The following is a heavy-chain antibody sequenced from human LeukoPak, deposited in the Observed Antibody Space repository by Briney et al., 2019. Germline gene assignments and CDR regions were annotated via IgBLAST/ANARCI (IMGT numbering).Heavy chain of an antibody. CDR1: GGSISSGPYF. V-gene: IGHV4-30-2*06. Sequence: SETLSLTCSVSGGSISSGPYFWSWIRQSPGQGLEWIGYIWPSGSTNCNPSLSGRVAISLDKSRNHFTLMVTAVTAADTAFYYCARGRDSRGYQFMGFDSWGQGTLVTVSS. CDR3: ARGRDSRGYQFMGFDS. J-gene: IGHJ4*02. D-gene: IGHD3-22*01. CDR2: IWPSGST.